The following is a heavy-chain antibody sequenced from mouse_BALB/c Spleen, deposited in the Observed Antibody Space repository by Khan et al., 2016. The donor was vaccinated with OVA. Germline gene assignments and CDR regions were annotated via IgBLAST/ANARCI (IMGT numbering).Heavy chain of an antibody. CDR2: ITKGGHNT. CDR1: GFTFSSYT. J-gene: IGHJ4*01. V-gene: IGHV5-12-2*01. D-gene: IGHD1-1*01. Sequence: EVELVESGGDLVQPGGSLKLSCAASGFTFSSYTMSWVRQTPEKRLEWVAFITKGGHNTYYPDTVKGRFSVSRDNAKNTLYLQMNSLKSEDTAMYYCARPSTTVYDYVMDFWGQGTSVTVSS. CDR3: ARPSTTVYDYVMDF.